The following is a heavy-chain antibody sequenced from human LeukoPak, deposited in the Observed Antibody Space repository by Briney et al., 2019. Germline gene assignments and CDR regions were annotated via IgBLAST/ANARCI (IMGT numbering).Heavy chain of an antibody. V-gene: IGHV3-23*01. CDR2: FGDTGMP. J-gene: IGHJ2*01. CDR1: GFSFSTYG. CDR3: ARWDGYGDL. Sequence: GGSLRLSSVASGFSFSTYGMTWVRQAPGKGLEWVSGFGDTGMPHYRDSVKGRFSISRDNSKNTFYLQMNSLRAEDTAIYYCARWDGYGDLWGRGTLVAVSS. D-gene: IGHD5-12*01.